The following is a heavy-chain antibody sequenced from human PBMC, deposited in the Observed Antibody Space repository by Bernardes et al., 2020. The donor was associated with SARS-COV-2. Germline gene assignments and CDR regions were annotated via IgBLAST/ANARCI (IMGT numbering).Heavy chain of an antibody. CDR1: GFSFSSSW. CDR3: ARDRVCNTLYY. Sequence: GGSLRLSCEASGFSFSSSWMMWVRQAPGKGLEWLANINGDGSVANYVDCVKGRFTISRDNAKNSLYLQINTLRDEDMAVNYCARDRVCNTLYYWGQGTLVTVSS. J-gene: IGHJ4*02. V-gene: IGHV3-7*04. D-gene: IGHD3-10*01. CDR2: INGDGSVA.